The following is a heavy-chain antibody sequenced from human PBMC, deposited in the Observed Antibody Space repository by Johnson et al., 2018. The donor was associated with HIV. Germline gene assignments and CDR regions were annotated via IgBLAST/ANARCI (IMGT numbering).Heavy chain of an antibody. CDR2: ISSSGSTI. CDR3: ARETGVRPLTYYYDSSGYYYDAFDI. Sequence: QVQLVESGGGLVKPGGSLRLSCAASGFTFSDYYMSWIRQAPGKGLEWVSYISSSGSTIYYADSVKGRFTISRDNAKNSLYLQMHSLRAEDTAVYYCARETGVRPLTYYYDSSGYYYDAFDIWGQGTMVTVSS. J-gene: IGHJ3*02. CDR1: GFTFSDYY. V-gene: IGHV3-11*04. D-gene: IGHD3-22*01.